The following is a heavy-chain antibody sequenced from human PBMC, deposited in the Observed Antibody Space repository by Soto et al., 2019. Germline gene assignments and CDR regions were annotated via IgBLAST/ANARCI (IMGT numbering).Heavy chain of an antibody. CDR3: ARHYSSGSRNWFGP. CDR2: IYYSGST. Sequence: PSETLSLTCSVSGGSINSSSYFWRWVRQPPWKGLEWIGSIYYSGSTYYNPSLRSRVTISVDTSKNQFSLKLSSVTAADTAVFYCARHYSSGSRNWFGPWGQGXLVTVYS. D-gene: IGHD6-19*01. J-gene: IGHJ5*02. CDR1: GGSINSSSYF. V-gene: IGHV4-39*01.